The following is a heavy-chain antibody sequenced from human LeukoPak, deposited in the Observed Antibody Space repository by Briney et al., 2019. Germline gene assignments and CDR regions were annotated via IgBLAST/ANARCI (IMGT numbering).Heavy chain of an antibody. Sequence: ASVKVSCKASGYTFTSYYMHWVRQAPGQGLEWMGWINPNSGGTNYAQKFQGRVTMTRDTSISTAYMELSRLRSDDTAVYYCARCLGKGRSGWFDYWGQGTLVTVSS. J-gene: IGHJ4*02. V-gene: IGHV1-2*02. CDR3: ARCLGKGRSGWFDY. D-gene: IGHD6-19*01. CDR1: GYTFTSYY. CDR2: INPNSGGT.